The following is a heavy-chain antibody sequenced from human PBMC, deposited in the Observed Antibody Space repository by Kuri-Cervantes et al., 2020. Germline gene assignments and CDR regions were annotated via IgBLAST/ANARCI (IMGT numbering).Heavy chain of an antibody. V-gene: IGHV1-2*02. D-gene: IGHD3-22*01. Sequence: ASVKVSCKASGYTFTGYYMHWVRQAPGQGLEWMGWINPNSGGTNYAQKFQGRVTMTRDTSISTAYMELSRLRSDDTAVYYCARDSSYYYDSSGYYSLVGYWGQGALVTVSS. CDR1: GYTFTGYY. J-gene: IGHJ4*02. CDR2: INPNSGGT. CDR3: ARDSSYYYDSSGYYSLVGY.